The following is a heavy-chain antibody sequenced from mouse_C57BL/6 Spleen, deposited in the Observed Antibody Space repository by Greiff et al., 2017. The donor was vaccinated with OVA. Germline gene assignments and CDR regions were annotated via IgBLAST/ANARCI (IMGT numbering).Heavy chain of an antibody. CDR1: GYTFTNYW. CDR2: IYPGGGYT. J-gene: IGHJ2*01. V-gene: IGHV1-63*01. Sequence: VQLQQSGAELVRPGTSVKMSCKASGYTFTNYWIGWAKQRPGHGLEWIGDIYPGGGYTNYNEKFKGKATLTADKSSSTAYMQFSSLTSEDSAIYYCARSDVDYFDYWGQGTTLTVSS. CDR3: ARSDVDYFDY.